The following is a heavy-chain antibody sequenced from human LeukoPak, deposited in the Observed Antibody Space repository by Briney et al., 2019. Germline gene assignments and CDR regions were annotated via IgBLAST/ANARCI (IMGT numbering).Heavy chain of an antibody. Sequence: GGSLRLSCEASGFTFSSYGMHWVRQAPGQGLEWVGVISYDGSNKYYAESVKGRFTMSRDNSKNTLYLQMTSLRAEDTAVYYCAKEEGGGFLAWLWCMDVWGQGTTVTVSS. CDR2: ISYDGSNK. CDR1: GFTFSSYG. V-gene: IGHV3-30*18. CDR3: AKEEGGGFLAWLWCMDV. J-gene: IGHJ6*02. D-gene: IGHD3-3*01.